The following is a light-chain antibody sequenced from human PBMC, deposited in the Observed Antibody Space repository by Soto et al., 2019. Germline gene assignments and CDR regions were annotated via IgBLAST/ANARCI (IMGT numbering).Light chain of an antibody. Sequence: QSVLTQPPSASGTPGQRVTISCSGSSSNIGSNYVYWYQQIPGTAPKLLIYRNNQRPSGVPDRSSGSKSGTSASLAISGLRSEDEADYYSAAWDDSLSGVVFGGGTQLTVL. CDR3: AAWDDSLSGVV. CDR2: RNN. V-gene: IGLV1-47*01. J-gene: IGLJ2*01. CDR1: SSNIGSNY.